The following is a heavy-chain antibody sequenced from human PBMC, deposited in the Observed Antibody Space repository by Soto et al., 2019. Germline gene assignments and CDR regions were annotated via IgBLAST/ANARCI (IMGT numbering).Heavy chain of an antibody. J-gene: IGHJ4*02. CDR3: ERAGITGFDT. CDR1: GFTFSSYA. CDR2: ISGSGGST. V-gene: IGHV3-23*01. D-gene: IGHD3-10*01. Sequence: GGSLRLSCAASGFTFSSYAMSWVRQAPGKGLEWVSAISGSGGSTYYADSVKGRFTISRDNSKNTLYLQMNSLRAEDTAVYYFERAGITGFDTGGKETLFTVSS.